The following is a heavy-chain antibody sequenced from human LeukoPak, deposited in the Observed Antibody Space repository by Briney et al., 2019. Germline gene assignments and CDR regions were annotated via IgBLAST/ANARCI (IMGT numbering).Heavy chain of an antibody. CDR2: ISGSGGTA. CDR3: ARAYDILTGMDYYYGMDV. CDR1: GFTFSIYA. D-gene: IGHD3-9*01. Sequence: GGSLRLSCAASGFTFSIYAMSWVRQAPGKGLEWVSAISGSGGTAYYADSVKGRFTISRDNSKNTLYLQMNGLRAEDTAVYYCARAYDILTGMDYYYGMDVWGQGTTVTVSS. V-gene: IGHV3-23*01. J-gene: IGHJ6*02.